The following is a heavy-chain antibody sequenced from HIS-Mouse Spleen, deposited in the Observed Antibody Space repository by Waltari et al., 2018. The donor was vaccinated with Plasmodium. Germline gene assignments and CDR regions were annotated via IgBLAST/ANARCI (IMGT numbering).Heavy chain of an antibody. V-gene: IGHV1-2*02. CDR2: INPNSG. CDR1: GYTFTGYY. D-gene: IGHD6-13*01. J-gene: IGHJ1*01. CDR3: ARVLGYKAAAGTFVEYFQH. Sequence: QVQLVQSGAEVKKPGASVKVSCKASGYTFTGYYMHWVRQAPGQGLEWMGWINPNSGDTSISTAYMELSRLRSDDTAVYYCARVLGYKAAAGTFVEYFQHWGQGTLVTVYS.